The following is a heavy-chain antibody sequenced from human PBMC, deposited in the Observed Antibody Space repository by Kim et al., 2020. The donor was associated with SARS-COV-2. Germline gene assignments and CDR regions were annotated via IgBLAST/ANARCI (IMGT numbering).Heavy chain of an antibody. CDR1: GGSISSYY. CDR2: IYYSGST. D-gene: IGHD6-13*01. J-gene: IGHJ5*02. Sequence: SETLSLTCTVSGGSISSYYWSWIRQPPGKGLEWIGYIYYSGSTNYNPSLKSRVTISVDTSKNQFSLKLSSVTAADTAVYYCARGHSSSWYWFDPWGQGTLVTVSS. CDR3: ARGHSSSWYWFDP. V-gene: IGHV4-59*01.